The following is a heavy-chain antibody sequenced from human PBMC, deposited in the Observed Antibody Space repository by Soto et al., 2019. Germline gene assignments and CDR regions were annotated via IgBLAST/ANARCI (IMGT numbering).Heavy chain of an antibody. CDR2: ISPYNGNT. D-gene: IGHD3-16*02. CDR1: GYNFTRYG. V-gene: IGHV1-18*01. J-gene: IGHJ4*02. CDR3: AREGGVWGSFRYFDY. Sequence: QVQLVQSAAEVKPPGASVKVSCKASGYNFTRYGFSWVRQAPGQGLEWMGWISPYNGNTNYGQNLQGRVTMTTDTSTSIVDMELRSLRSDDTAVYYCAREGGVWGSFRYFDYWGQGTLVTVSP.